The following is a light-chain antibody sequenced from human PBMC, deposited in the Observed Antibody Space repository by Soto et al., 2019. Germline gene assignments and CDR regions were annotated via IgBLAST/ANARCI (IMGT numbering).Light chain of an antibody. Sequence: QSVLTQPASVSGSPGQSITISCTGTSSDVGGYNYVSWYQQHPGKAPKLMIYEVSNRPSGVSNHFSGSKSGNTASLTISGLQAEDEADYYCSSFTSINTWVFGGGTQLTVL. J-gene: IGLJ3*02. CDR2: EVS. V-gene: IGLV2-14*01. CDR3: SSFTSINTWV. CDR1: SSDVGGYNY.